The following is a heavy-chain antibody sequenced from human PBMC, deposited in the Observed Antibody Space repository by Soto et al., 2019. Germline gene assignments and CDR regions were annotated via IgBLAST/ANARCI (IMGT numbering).Heavy chain of an antibody. CDR3: ARNRGYSYGPVGYSFDY. CDR1: GGSISSGGYS. D-gene: IGHD5-12*01. CDR2: IYHSGST. V-gene: IGHV4-30-2*01. Sequence: PSETLSLTCAVSGGSISSGGYSWSWIRQPPGKGLEWIGYIYHSGSTYYNPSLKSRVTISVDRSKNQFSLKLSSVTAADTAVYYCARNRGYSYGPVGYSFDYWGQGILVTVSS. J-gene: IGHJ4*02.